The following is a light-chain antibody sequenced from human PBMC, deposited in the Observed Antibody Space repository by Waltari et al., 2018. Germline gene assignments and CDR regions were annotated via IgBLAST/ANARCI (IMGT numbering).Light chain of an antibody. J-gene: IGLJ3*02. V-gene: IGLV4-69*02. CDR2: VNSDGSH. CDR3: QTGGHGTWV. CDR1: SGHSSNV. Sequence: QLALTQSPSASASLGASVKLTCTLNSGHSSNVVAWLQQQPEKGPRDLMKVNSDGSHSKGADIPDRFPGSGSGAERYLTIASLQSEDEADYYCQTGGHGTWVFGGGTKLTVL.